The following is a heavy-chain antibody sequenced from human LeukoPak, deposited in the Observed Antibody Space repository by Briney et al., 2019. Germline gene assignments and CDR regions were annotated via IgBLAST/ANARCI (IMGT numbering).Heavy chain of an antibody. CDR2: INPNSGGT. CDR3: ARDRGIAAPVYDY. Sequence: ASVKVSCKASGYTFTGYYMHWVRQAPGQGLEWMGWINPNSGGTNYAQKFQGRVTITADKSTSTAYMELSSLRSEDTAVYYCARDRGIAAPVYDYWGQGTLVTVSS. D-gene: IGHD6-13*01. J-gene: IGHJ4*02. V-gene: IGHV1-2*02. CDR1: GYTFTGYY.